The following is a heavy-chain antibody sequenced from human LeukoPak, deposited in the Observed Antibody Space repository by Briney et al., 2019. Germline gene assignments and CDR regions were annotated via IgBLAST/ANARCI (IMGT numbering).Heavy chain of an antibody. J-gene: IGHJ6*02. Sequence: PSETLSLTCTVSGGSISSYYWSWIRQPPAKGLEWIGYIYYSGSNQYNPSLKSRVTISVDTSKNQFSLKLSSVTAADAAVYYCARDLSGTTRDYYYGMDVWGQGTTVTVSS. V-gene: IGHV4-59*01. D-gene: IGHD1-1*01. CDR3: ARDLSGTTRDYYYGMDV. CDR2: IYYSGSN. CDR1: GGSISSYY.